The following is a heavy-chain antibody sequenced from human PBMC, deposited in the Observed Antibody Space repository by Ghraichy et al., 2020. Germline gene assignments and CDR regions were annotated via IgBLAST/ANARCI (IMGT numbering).Heavy chain of an antibody. J-gene: IGHJ3*02. CDR3: ARLYYYDSSGYYSAFDI. V-gene: IGHV1-18*04. CDR2: ISAYNGNT. Sequence: ASVKVSCKASGYTFTSYGISWVRQAPGQGLEWMGWISAYNGNTNYAQKLQGRVTMTTDTSTSTAYMELRSLRSDDTAVYYCARLYYYDSSGYYSAFDIWGQGTMVTVSS. D-gene: IGHD3-22*01. CDR1: GYTFTSYG.